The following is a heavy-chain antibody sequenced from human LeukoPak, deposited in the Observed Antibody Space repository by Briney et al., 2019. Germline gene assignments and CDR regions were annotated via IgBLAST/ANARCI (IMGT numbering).Heavy chain of an antibody. CDR1: GFTFSGSA. CDR3: TSAPPGYVDTAMVDVY. CDR2: IRSKANSYAT. V-gene: IGHV3-73*01. D-gene: IGHD5-18*01. Sequence: GGSLRLSCTASGFTFSGSAMHWVRQASGKGLEWVGRIRSKANSYATAYAASVKGRFTISRDDSKNTAYLQMNSLKTEDTAVYYCTSAPPGYVDTAMVDVYWGQGTLVTVSS. J-gene: IGHJ4*02.